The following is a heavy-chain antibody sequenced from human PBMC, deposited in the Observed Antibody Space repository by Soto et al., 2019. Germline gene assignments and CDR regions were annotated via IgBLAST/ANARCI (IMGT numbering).Heavy chain of an antibody. J-gene: IGHJ4*02. D-gene: IGHD3-3*01. Sequence: QVQLQESGPGLVKPSETLSLTCTVSGGSISSYYWSWIRQPPGKGLEWIGYIYYSGSTNYNPSLKSRVTISVDTSKNQFSLKLSSVTAADTAVYYCARANSKKWGPYYDFWSGYLYFDYWGQGTLVTVSS. CDR2: IYYSGST. CDR3: ARANSKKWGPYYDFWSGYLYFDY. CDR1: GGSISSYY. V-gene: IGHV4-59*01.